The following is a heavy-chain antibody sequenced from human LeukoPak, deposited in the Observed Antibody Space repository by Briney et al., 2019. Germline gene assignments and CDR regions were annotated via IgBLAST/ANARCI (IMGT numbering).Heavy chain of an antibody. D-gene: IGHD1-26*01. CDR3: AKCEGIVGALPTAMDAFDI. J-gene: IGHJ3*02. CDR2: ISGSGGST. CDR1: GFTFSSYA. V-gene: IGHV3-23*01. Sequence: GGSLRLSCAASGFTFSSYAMSWVRQAPGKGLEGVSAISGSGGSTYYADSVKGRFTISRDNSKNTLYLQMNSLRAEDTAVYYCAKCEGIVGALPTAMDAFDIWGQGTMVTVSS.